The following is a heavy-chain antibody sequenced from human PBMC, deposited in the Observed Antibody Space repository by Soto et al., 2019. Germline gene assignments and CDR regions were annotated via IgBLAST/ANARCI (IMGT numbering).Heavy chain of an antibody. CDR1: GGSISSGGYY. Sequence: SETLSLTCTVSGGSISSGGYYWSWIRQHPGKGLEWIGYIYYSGSTSSNPSLKSRVTISVDTSKNQFSLKLSSVSAADTAVYNGARGLSPWALEDVVTVSS. CDR2: IYYSGST. J-gene: IGHJ5*02. V-gene: IGHV4-31*03. CDR3: ARGLSP.